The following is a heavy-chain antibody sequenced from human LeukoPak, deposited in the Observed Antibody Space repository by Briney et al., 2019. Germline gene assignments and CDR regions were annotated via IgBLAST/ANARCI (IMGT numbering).Heavy chain of an antibody. CDR1: GGSISCYY. CDR3: ARAHTGIVGATAGFDY. V-gene: IGHV4-59*01. Sequence: SETLSLTCTVSGGSISCYYWSWIRQPPGRGLEWIGYIYYSGSTNFNPSLKSRVTLSVDTSKNQFSLKLNSVTAADTAVYYCARAHTGIVGATAGFDYWGQGTLVTVSS. CDR2: IYYSGST. J-gene: IGHJ4*02. D-gene: IGHD1-26*01.